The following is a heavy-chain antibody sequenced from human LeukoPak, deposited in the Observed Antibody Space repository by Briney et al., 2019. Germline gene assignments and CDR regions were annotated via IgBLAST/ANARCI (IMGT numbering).Heavy chain of an antibody. CDR3: ARGGRQGRITIFGVVLVPGDYFDY. CDR1: GGTFSSYA. CDR2: IIPIFGTA. V-gene: IGHV1-69*13. J-gene: IGHJ4*02. Sequence: SVKVSCKASGGTFSSYAISWVRQAPGQGLEWMGGIIPIFGTANYAQKSQGRVTITADESTSTAYMELSSLRSEDTAVYYCARGGRQGRITIFGVVLVPGDYFDYWGQGTLVTVSS. D-gene: IGHD3-3*01.